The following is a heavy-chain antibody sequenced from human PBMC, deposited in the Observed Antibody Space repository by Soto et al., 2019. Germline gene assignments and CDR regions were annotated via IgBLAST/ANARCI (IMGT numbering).Heavy chain of an antibody. V-gene: IGHV1-8*01. J-gene: IGHJ5*02. CDR3: ARDYVLLWFGELLGGPWFDP. Sequence: ASVKGSCKASGYTFTSYDINWVRQATGQGLEWMGWMNPNSGNTGYAQKFQGRVTMTRNTSISTAYMELSSLRSEDTAVYYCARDYVLLWFGELLGGPWFDPWGQGTLVTVSS. CDR1: GYTFTSYD. CDR2: MNPNSGNT. D-gene: IGHD3-10*01.